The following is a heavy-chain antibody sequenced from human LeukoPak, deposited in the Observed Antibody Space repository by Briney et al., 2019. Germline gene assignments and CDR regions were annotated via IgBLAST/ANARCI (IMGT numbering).Heavy chain of an antibody. CDR1: GFTFSSYG. CDR2: IRYDGSNK. J-gene: IGHJ4*02. Sequence: GGSLTPSCAASGFTFSSYGMHWVRQAPGKGLEWVAFIRYDGSNKYYADSVKGRFTIPRDNSKNTLYLQMNSLRAEDTAVYYCAKDSSPWEQPLVYYWGQGTLVTVSS. D-gene: IGHD6-13*01. V-gene: IGHV3-30*02. CDR3: AKDSSPWEQPLVYY.